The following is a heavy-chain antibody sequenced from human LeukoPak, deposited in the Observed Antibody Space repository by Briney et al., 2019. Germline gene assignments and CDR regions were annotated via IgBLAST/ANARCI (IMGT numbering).Heavy chain of an antibody. D-gene: IGHD3-22*01. Sequence: ASVKVSCKASGYTFTGYYMHWVRQAPGQGLEWMGWINPNSGGTNYAQKFQGRVTMTRDTSISTAYMELGRLRSDDTAVYYCARGDVDLGLYYDSPRTHSGPNDAFDIWGQGTMVTVSS. CDR2: INPNSGGT. CDR3: ARGDVDLGLYYDSPRTHSGPNDAFDI. V-gene: IGHV1-2*02. CDR1: GYTFTGYY. J-gene: IGHJ3*02.